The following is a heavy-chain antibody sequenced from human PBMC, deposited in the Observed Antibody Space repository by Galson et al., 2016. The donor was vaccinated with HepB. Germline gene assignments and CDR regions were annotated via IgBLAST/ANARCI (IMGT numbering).Heavy chain of an antibody. V-gene: IGHV3-11*01. CDR3: ARSVGRGPAAHFDF. J-gene: IGHJ4*02. CDR1: GFAFSNYY. CDR2: ISSIGGSI. Sequence: SLRLSCAASGFAFSNYYMSWIRQAPGKGLEWLSYISSIGGSIHYVDSVEGRFTISRDNAKNSLYLQMYSLRAEDTAVYYCARSVGRGPAAHFDFWGQGTLGTVSS. D-gene: IGHD2-2*01.